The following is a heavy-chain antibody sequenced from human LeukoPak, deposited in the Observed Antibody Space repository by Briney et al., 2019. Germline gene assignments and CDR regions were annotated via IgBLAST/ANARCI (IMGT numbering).Heavy chain of an antibody. Sequence: GGSLRLSCAASGFTFSSYEMNWVRQAPGKGLEWVSYISSSGSTIYYADSVKGRFTISRDNAKNSLYLQMNSLRAEDTAVYYCARDRIRYCGSGSGYYMDVWGKGTTVTISS. CDR1: GFTFSSYE. CDR3: ARDRIRYCGSGSGYYMDV. V-gene: IGHV3-48*03. J-gene: IGHJ6*03. D-gene: IGHD3-10*01. CDR2: ISSSGSTI.